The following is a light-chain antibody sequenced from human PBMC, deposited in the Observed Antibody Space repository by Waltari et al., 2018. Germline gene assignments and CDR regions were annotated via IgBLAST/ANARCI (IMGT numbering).Light chain of an antibody. CDR2: GKN. V-gene: IGLV3-19*01. J-gene: IGLJ2*01. Sequence: GSVALGQTVRITSQGDSLRSYYARWYQQKPGQAPVLVIYGKNNRPSGIPDRFSGSSSGNTASLNITGAQAEDEADYYCNSRDSSGNHVVFGGGTKLTVL. CDR1: SLRSYY. CDR3: NSRDSSGNHVV.